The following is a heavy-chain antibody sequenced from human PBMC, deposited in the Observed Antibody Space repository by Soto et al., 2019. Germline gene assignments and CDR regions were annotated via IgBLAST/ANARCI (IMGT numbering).Heavy chain of an antibody. V-gene: IGHV3-48*01. CDR2: INTSSATI. CDR1: GFTFRDYG. CDR3: ARELTAARYES. Sequence: GGSLRLSCAASGFTFRDYGMHWVRQAPGKGLEWVSYINTSSATIFYADSVRGRFTISRDDAKNSLYLEMSSLRAEDTAVYYCARELTAARYESWGQGTLVTVSS. J-gene: IGHJ4*02. D-gene: IGHD2-2*01.